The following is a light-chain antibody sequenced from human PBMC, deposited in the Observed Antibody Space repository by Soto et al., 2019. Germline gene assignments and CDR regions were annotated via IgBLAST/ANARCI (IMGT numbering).Light chain of an antibody. CDR1: QGISIH. V-gene: IGKV1-9*01. J-gene: IGKJ4*01. CDR3: QQLNSYPLT. Sequence: DIQLTQSPSFLSSSVGDRVTISCRASQGISIHLAWYQQKPGKAPKLLIYAASTLESVATSRFSGSGSGTEFTLTNSSLQPEDFATYYCQQLNSYPLTFGGGTKVEIK. CDR2: AAS.